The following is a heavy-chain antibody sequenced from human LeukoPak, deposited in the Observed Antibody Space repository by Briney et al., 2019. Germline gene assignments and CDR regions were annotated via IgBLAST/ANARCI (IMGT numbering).Heavy chain of an antibody. CDR2: IYYSGST. Sequence: PSQTLSLTCTVSGGSISSGGYYWSWIRQHPGKGLEWIGYIYYSGSTYYNPSLKSRVTISVDTSKNQFSLKLRSVTATDRAIYYCARQPNHDFWSGYVDSWGPGALVTVSS. J-gene: IGHJ4*02. CDR3: ARQPNHDFWSGYVDS. D-gene: IGHD3-3*01. V-gene: IGHV4-31*03. CDR1: GGSISSGGYY.